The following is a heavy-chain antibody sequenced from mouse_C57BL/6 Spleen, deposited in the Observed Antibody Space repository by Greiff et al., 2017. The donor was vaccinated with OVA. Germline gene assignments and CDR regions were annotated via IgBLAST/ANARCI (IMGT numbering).Heavy chain of an antibody. CDR3: ARKLGWYFDV. J-gene: IGHJ1*03. V-gene: IGHV1-52*01. CDR1: GYTFTSYW. CDR2: IDPSDSET. D-gene: IGHD4-1*01. Sequence: VQLQQPGAELVRPGSSVKLSCKASGYTFTSYWMHWVKQRPIQGLEWIGNIDPSDSETHYNQKFKDKATLTVDKSSSKSYMQLSSLTSEDSAFYYCARKLGWYFDVWGTGTTVTVSS.